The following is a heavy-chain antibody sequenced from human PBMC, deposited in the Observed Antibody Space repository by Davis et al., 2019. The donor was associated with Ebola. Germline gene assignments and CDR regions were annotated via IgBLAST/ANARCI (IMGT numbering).Heavy chain of an antibody. Sequence: PGGSLRLSCAASGFTLSRSAMSWVRQAPGKGLEWVSYISRSGDTKDYADSVKGRFFISRDNAKNSVYLQMSSLRVEDTAVYYCVRIPIGAASDPWGQGTQVIVSS. CDR2: ISRSGDTK. CDR1: GFTLSRSA. CDR3: VRIPIGAASDP. V-gene: IGHV3-48*01. D-gene: IGHD2-21*01. J-gene: IGHJ5*02.